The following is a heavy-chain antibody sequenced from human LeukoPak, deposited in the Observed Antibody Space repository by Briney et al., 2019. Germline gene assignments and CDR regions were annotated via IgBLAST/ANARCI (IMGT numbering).Heavy chain of an antibody. J-gene: IGHJ3*02. Sequence: GASVKVSCKVSGYTLTELSMHWVRQAPGKGLEWMGGFDPEDGETIYAQKFQGRVTMTEDTSTDTAYMELSRLRSDDTAVYYCARDSLSSYYDSSGPDAFDIWGQGTMVTVSS. D-gene: IGHD3-22*01. CDR3: ARDSLSSYYDSSGPDAFDI. CDR1: GYTLTELS. CDR2: FDPEDGET. V-gene: IGHV1-24*01.